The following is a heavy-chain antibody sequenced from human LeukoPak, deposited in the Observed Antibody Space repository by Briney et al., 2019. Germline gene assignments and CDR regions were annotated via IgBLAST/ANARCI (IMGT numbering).Heavy chain of an antibody. Sequence: PSETLSLTCNVSGGSISSTSYYWGWIRQPPGEGLEWLGNIYYTGTTYYNPSLKSRVTISVDTSNNQFSLRLSSVTAADTAVYYCARGLGYDYWGQGTLVTVSS. V-gene: IGHV4-39*07. CDR1: GGSISSTSYY. D-gene: IGHD6-13*01. CDR3: ARGLGYDY. CDR2: IYYTGTT. J-gene: IGHJ4*02.